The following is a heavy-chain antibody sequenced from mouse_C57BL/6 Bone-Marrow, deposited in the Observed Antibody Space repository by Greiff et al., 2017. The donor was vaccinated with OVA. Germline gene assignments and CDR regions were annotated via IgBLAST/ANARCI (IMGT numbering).Heavy chain of an antibody. V-gene: IGHV5-9*01. D-gene: IGHD2-1*01. CDR3: ARQSLFYDSFDY. Sequence: EVHLVESGGGLVKPGGSLKLSCAASGFTFSSYTMSWVRQTPEKRLEWVATISGGGGNTYYPDSVKGRFTISRDNAKNTLYLQMSSLRSEDTALYYCARQSLFYDSFDYWGQGTTLTVSS. CDR1: GFTFSSYT. J-gene: IGHJ2*01. CDR2: ISGGGGNT.